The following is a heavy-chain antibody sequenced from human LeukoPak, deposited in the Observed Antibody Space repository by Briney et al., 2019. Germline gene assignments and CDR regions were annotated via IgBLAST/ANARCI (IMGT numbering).Heavy chain of an antibody. D-gene: IGHD5-24*01. J-gene: IGHJ4*02. V-gene: IGHV4-59*01. CDR2: IYYSGST. CDR1: GGSISNYH. Sequence: SETLSLTCTVSGGSISNYHWSWIRQPPGKGLEWIGYIYYSGSTNCNPSLKSRVTISVDTSKNQFSLKLSSVTAADTAVYYCARGLGYNLDYWGQGTLVTVSS. CDR3: ARGLGYNLDY.